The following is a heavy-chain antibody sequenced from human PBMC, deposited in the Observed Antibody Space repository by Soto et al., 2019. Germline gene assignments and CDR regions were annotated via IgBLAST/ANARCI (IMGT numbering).Heavy chain of an antibody. CDR3: AVGYDILTGYHRYYYYYGMDV. J-gene: IGHJ6*02. Sequence: PGGSLRLSCAASGFTFSSYGMHWVRQAPGKGLEWVAVISYDGSNKYYADSVKGRFTISRDNSKNTLYLQMNSLRAEDTAVYYCAVGYDILTGYHRYYYYYGMDVWGQGTTVTVSS. CDR2: ISYDGSNK. V-gene: IGHV3-30*03. D-gene: IGHD3-9*01. CDR1: GFTFSSYG.